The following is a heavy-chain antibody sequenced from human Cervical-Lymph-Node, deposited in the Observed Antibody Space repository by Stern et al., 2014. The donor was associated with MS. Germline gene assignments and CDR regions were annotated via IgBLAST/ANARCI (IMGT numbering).Heavy chain of an antibody. CDR1: GFTFGDYA. D-gene: IGHD6-19*01. V-gene: IGHV3-49*03. J-gene: IGHJ6*02. Sequence: VQLVESGGGLVQPGRSLRLSCTASGFTFGDYAMSWFRQAPGQGLEWVGFIRSKAYGWTTDYAASVKGRFNISRDDSRNIAYLQINSLKMEGTAVYDCTRVGQWLARPYYYYYGMDVWGQGTTVTVSS. CDR3: TRVGQWLARPYYYYYGMDV. CDR2: IRSKAYGWTT.